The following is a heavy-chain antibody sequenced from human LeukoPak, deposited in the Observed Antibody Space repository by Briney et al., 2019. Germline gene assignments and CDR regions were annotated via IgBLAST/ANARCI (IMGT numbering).Heavy chain of an antibody. Sequence: PSETLSLTCAVYGGSFSGYYWSWIRQPPGKGLEWIGEINHSGSTNYNPSLKSRVTISVDTSKNQFSLKLSSVTAADTAVYYCARGGYDLWSGYYYYFDYWGQGTLVTVSS. V-gene: IGHV4-34*01. CDR3: ARGGYDLWSGYYYYFDY. D-gene: IGHD3-3*01. CDR2: INHSGST. CDR1: GGSFSGYY. J-gene: IGHJ4*02.